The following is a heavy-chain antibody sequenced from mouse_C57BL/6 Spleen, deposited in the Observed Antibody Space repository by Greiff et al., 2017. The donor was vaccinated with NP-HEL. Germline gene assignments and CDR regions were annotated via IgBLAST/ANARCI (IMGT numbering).Heavy chain of an antibody. CDR2: IYPRSGNT. Sequence: VQRVESGAELARPGASVKLSCKASGYTFTSYGISWVKQRTGQGLEWIGEIYPRSGNTYYNEKFKGKATLTADKSSSTAYMELRSLTSEDSAVYFCARITTVVARGTFDYWGQGTTLTVSS. V-gene: IGHV1-81*01. D-gene: IGHD1-1*01. J-gene: IGHJ2*01. CDR1: GYTFTSYG. CDR3: ARITTVVARGTFDY.